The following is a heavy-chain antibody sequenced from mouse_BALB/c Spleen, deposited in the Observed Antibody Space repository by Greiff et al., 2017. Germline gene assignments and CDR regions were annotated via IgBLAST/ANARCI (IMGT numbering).Heavy chain of an antibody. J-gene: IGHJ4*01. V-gene: IGHV5-9-4*01. CDR1: GFTFSSYA. CDR3: ASADLLLRQKAMDY. CDR2: ISSGGSYT. Sequence: EVQLVESGGGLVKPGGSLKLSCAASGFTFSSYAMSWVRQSPEQRLEWVAEISSGGSYTYYPDTVTGRFTITRDNAKNTLYLEMSSLRSEDTAMYYCASADLLLRQKAMDYWGQGTSVTVSS. D-gene: IGHD1-1*01.